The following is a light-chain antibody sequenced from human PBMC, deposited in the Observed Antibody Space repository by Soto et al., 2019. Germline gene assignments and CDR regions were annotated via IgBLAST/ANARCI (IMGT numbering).Light chain of an antibody. J-gene: IGLJ1*01. V-gene: IGLV1-40*01. CDR1: SSNIGAGHD. CDR2: GNG. Sequence: QSVLTQPPSVSGAPGQRVTISCTGSSSNIGAGHDVHWYQHLPGTAPKLLIYGNGNRPSGVPDRFSDSKSGTSASLAITGLQAEDEADYYCQSYDSSLSGSEVFGTGTKLTVL. CDR3: QSYDSSLSGSEV.